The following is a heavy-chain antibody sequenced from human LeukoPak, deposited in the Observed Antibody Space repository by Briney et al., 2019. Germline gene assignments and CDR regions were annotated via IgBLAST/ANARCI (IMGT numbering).Heavy chain of an antibody. CDR2: TIPILGIA. V-gene: IGHV1-69*04. CDR3: ARDPDTAMVRGLGC. J-gene: IGHJ4*02. D-gene: IGHD5-18*01. Sequence: SVKVSCKASGGTFSSYAISWVRQAPGQGLEWMGRTIPILGIANYAQKFQGRVTITADKSTSTAYMELSSLRSEDTAVYYRARDPDTAMVRGLGCWGQGTLVTVSS. CDR1: GGTFSSYA.